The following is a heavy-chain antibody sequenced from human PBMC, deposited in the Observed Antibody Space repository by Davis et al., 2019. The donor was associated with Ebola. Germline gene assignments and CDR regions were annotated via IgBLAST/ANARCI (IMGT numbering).Heavy chain of an antibody. CDR1: GGSFSGYY. J-gene: IGHJ6*02. CDR2: INHSGST. Sequence: SETLSLTCAVYGGSFSGYYWSWIRQPPGKGLEWIGEINHSGSTNYNPSLKSRVTISVDTSKNQFSLKLSSVTAADTAVYYCARDPFHGMDVWGQGTTVTVSS. V-gene: IGHV4-34*01. CDR3: ARDPFHGMDV.